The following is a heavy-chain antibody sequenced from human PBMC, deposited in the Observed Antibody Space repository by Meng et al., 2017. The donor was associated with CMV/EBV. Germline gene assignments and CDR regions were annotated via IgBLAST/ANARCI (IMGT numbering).Heavy chain of an antibody. D-gene: IGHD3-16*01. CDR3: ARDIASAEYMSWGDDFDF. CDR1: FSIYW. J-gene: IGHJ4*02. V-gene: IGHV3-74*03. Sequence: FSIYWMHWVRQMRGRGLVWVSRINEDGSTRSDADSVKGRFTISRDNARKTVYLQEDSLRAEDTAVYYCARDIASAEYMSWGDDFDFWGQGTLVTVSS. CDR2: INEDGSTR.